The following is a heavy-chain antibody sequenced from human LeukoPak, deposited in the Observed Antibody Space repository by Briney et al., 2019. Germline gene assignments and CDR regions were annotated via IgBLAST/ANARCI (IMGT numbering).Heavy chain of an antibody. CDR2: ISSGSSTI. CDR3: ARESLTPYYYFDY. V-gene: IGHV3-48*01. D-gene: IGHD1-14*01. Sequence: PGGSLRLSCAASGFTSSDYNMNWVRQAPGKGLEWASYISSGSSTIDYADSVKGRFTISRDNAKNSLYLQMNSLRAEDTAVYYYARESLTPYYYFDYWGQGTLVTVSS. CDR1: GFTSSDYN. J-gene: IGHJ4*02.